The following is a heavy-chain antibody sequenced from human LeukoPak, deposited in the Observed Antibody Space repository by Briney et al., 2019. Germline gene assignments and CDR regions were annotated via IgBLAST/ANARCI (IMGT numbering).Heavy chain of an antibody. Sequence: SETLSLTCTVSGGSINNYYWSWVRQPPGKGLEWIGNIYYSGSANHNPSLKSRVTISRDTSKNQFSLKLTSVTTADTAVYYCARAGGVKTAALDLDYWGQGTLVTVSS. CDR1: GGSINNYY. V-gene: IGHV4-59*01. D-gene: IGHD6-25*01. J-gene: IGHJ4*02. CDR3: ARAGGVKTAALDLDY. CDR2: IYYSGSA.